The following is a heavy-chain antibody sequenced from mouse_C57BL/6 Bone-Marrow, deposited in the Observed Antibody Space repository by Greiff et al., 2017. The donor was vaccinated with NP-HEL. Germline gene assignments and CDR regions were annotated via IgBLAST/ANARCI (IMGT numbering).Heavy chain of an antibody. J-gene: IGHJ3*01. Sequence: QVQLQQSGPELVKPGASVKISCKASGYTFTDYYINWVKQRPGQGLEWIGWIFPGSGSTYYNEKFKGKATLTVDKSSSTAYMLLSSLTSEDSAVYFCAREGYYYYGSSYWFAYWGQGTLVTVSA. D-gene: IGHD1-1*01. V-gene: IGHV1-75*01. CDR3: AREGYYYYGSSYWFAY. CDR1: GYTFTDYY. CDR2: IFPGSGST.